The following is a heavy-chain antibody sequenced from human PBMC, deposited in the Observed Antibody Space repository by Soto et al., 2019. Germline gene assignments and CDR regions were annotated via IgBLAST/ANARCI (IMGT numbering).Heavy chain of an antibody. CDR3: TRGLTTRTYYK. J-gene: IGHJ4*02. D-gene: IGHD3-10*01. V-gene: IGHV1-46*01. CDR2: INPGGDSA. CDR1: ESTFSSSF. Sequence: QVQLVQSGADVKKPGTSVKISCTSSESTFSSSFVHWVRQSSGQGFEWMGIINPGGDSATYAQKFRGRLSGTRDTTANTVYLELSRLTTQDTAIYYCTRGLTTRTYYKWGQGTLVTVSS.